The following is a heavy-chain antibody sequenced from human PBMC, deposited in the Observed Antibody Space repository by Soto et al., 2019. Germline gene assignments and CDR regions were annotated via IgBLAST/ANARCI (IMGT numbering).Heavy chain of an antibody. D-gene: IGHD6-13*01. CDR1: GDSVSSNSAA. J-gene: IGHJ5*02. Sequence: SQTLSLTCVISGDSVSSNSAAWNWIRQSPSRGLEWLGRTYYRSKWYNDYAVSVKSRITINPDTSKNQFSLQLNSVTPEDTAVYYCARYQQLGNYNWFDPWGQGTLVTVSS. V-gene: IGHV6-1*01. CDR3: ARYQQLGNYNWFDP. CDR2: TYYRSKWYN.